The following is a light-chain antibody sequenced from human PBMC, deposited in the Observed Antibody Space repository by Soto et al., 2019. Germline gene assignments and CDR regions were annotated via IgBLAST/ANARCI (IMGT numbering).Light chain of an antibody. CDR3: QQYGSSPWT. J-gene: IGKJ1*01. CDR2: GAS. CDR1: QSVSSSY. V-gene: IGKV3-20*01. Sequence: EIVLTQSPGTPSLSPGERATLSCRASQSVSSSYLAWYQQKPGQAPRLLIYGASSRATGIPDRFSGSGSGTDFTLTISRLEPEDFAVYYCQQYGSSPWTFGQGTDVDI.